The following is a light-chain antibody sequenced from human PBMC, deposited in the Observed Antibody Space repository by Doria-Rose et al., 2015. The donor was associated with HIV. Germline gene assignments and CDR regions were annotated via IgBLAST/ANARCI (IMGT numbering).Light chain of an antibody. CDR3: HQYGTSWT. CDR2: DGS. J-gene: IGKJ1*01. CDR1: QSFSSTY. V-gene: IGKV3-20*01. Sequence: TQSPCTLSLSPGERATLSCRASQSFSSTYLAWYQQKPGQAPSLLIYDGSTRATGIPDRFSASGSGTDFTLTINRLEPEDFAPYYCHQYGTSWTFGQGTKVEI.